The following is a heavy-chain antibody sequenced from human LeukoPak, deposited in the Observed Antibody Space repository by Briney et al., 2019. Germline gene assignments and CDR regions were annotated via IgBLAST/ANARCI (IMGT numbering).Heavy chain of an antibody. CDR3: ASSGRTPLDY. Sequence: SETLSLTCAVYGGSFSGYYWSWIRQPPGKGLEWIGEINHSGSTNYNPSLKSRVTISVDTSKNQFSLKLSSVTAADTAVYYCASSGRTPLDYWGQGTLVTVSS. V-gene: IGHV4-34*01. CDR1: GGSFSGYY. CDR2: INHSGST. J-gene: IGHJ4*02. D-gene: IGHD1-14*01.